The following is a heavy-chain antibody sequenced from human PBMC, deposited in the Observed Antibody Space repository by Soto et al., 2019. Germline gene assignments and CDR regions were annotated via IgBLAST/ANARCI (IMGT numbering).Heavy chain of an antibody. D-gene: IGHD2-2*01. CDR1: GFSFSIYS. Sequence: EVQLVESGGGLVKPGGSLRLSCAASGFSFSIYSMNWVRQAPGKGLEWVSSIGSSSSYIYYADSVKGRLTISRDNAKNSLYLQMNSLRAEDTAVYYCARDESSTSFDYWGQGTLVTVSS. V-gene: IGHV3-21*01. CDR2: IGSSSSYI. J-gene: IGHJ4*02. CDR3: ARDESSTSFDY.